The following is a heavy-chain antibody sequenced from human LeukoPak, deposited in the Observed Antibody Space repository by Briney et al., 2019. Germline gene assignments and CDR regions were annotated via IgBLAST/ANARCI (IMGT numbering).Heavy chain of an antibody. CDR2: ISYDGSNK. J-gene: IGHJ6*03. V-gene: IGHV3-30-3*01. CDR3: ARDRQYCSSTICYGYYYYYMDV. Sequence: GGSLRLSCAASGFTFSSYDMHWVRQAPGKGLEWVAVISYDGSNKYYADSVKGRFTISRDNSKNTLYLQMNSLRVEDTAVYYCARDRQYCSSTICYGYYYYYMDVWGIGTTVTVSS. D-gene: IGHD2-2*01. CDR1: GFTFSSYD.